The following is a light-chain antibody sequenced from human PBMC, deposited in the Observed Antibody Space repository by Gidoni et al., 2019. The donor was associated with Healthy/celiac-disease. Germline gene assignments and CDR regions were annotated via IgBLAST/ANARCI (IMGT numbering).Light chain of an antibody. Sequence: QSALPQPASVSGSPGPSITIPCTGTSRDVGGYNYVSWYQQHPGQAPKLMIYDVSNRPSGVSNRFSGSKSGNTASLTIAGVQAEDEADYYCSSYTSSSTLVFGGGTKLTVL. CDR1: SRDVGGYNY. CDR2: DVS. CDR3: SSYTSSSTLV. J-gene: IGLJ2*01. V-gene: IGLV2-14*03.